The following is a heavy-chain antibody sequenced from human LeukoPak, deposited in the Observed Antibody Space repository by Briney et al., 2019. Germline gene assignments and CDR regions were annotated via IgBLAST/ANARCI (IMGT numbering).Heavy chain of an antibody. CDR3: ARGVVQWFTNHYYMDV. Sequence: PSETLSLTCAVSGGSFSGYYWSWIRQPPGKGLEWIGEINHSGSTNYIPSLMGRVTLSLDTSKNQFSLRLSSVTAADTAVYYCARGVVQWFTNHYYMDVWGKGTTVTVSS. D-gene: IGHD3-10*01. J-gene: IGHJ6*03. CDR2: INHSGST. CDR1: GGSFSGYY. V-gene: IGHV4-34*01.